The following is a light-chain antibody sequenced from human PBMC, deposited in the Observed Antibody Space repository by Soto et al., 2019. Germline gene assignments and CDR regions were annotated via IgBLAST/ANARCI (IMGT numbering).Light chain of an antibody. CDR2: AAS. Sequence: DIQMTQSPSSLSASVGDRVTITCRVSQGISTYLNWYQQKPGKAPKLLIYAASNLQSGVPSRFSGSGSETDFTLTISSLKPEDFATYSCQHSTTWAFGQGTKVDIX. CDR3: QHSTTWA. J-gene: IGKJ1*01. V-gene: IGKV1-39*01. CDR1: QGISTY.